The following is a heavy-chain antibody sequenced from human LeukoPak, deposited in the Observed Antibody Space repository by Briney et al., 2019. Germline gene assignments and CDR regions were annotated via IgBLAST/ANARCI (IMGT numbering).Heavy chain of an antibody. CDR2: TWYDGSNN. CDR1: GFSFSEHG. J-gene: IGHJ3*02. Sequence: PGGSLRLSCAASGFSFSEHGMHWARQAPGKGPEWVTVTWYDGSNNHYADSVKGRFTISRDNSKNTVFLEMNSLRAEDTAVYHRARDRYFGSDGFDIWGPGTMVIVSS. D-gene: IGHD3-10*01. CDR3: ARDRYFGSDGFDI. V-gene: IGHV3-33*01.